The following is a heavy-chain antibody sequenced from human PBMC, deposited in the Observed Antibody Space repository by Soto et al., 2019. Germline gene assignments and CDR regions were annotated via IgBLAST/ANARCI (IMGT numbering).Heavy chain of an antibody. D-gene: IGHD2-2*02. J-gene: IGHJ5*02. CDR3: GGEAYRINGFDP. V-gene: IGHV4-30-4*01. CDR2: IYYSGST. CDR1: GGSISSGDYY. Sequence: SETLSLTCTVSGGSISSGDYYWSWIRQPPGKGLEWIGYIYYSGSTYYNPSLKSRVTISVDTSKNQFSLKLSYVTTADTAVYYCGGEAYRINGFDPWGHVTRFTV.